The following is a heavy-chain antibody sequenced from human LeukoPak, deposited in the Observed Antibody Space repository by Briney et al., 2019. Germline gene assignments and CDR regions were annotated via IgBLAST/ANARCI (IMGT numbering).Heavy chain of an antibody. Sequence: NASETLSLTCTVPGGSISSYFWSWIRQPPGKGLEWIGYIYYSGSTNYNPSLKSRVTISVDTSKNQFSLKLSSVTAADTAVYYCARERGEYSYGQNRDDYWGQGTLVTVSS. CDR1: GGSISSYF. D-gene: IGHD5-18*01. V-gene: IGHV4-59*12. CDR3: ARERGEYSYGQNRDDY. J-gene: IGHJ4*02. CDR2: IYYSGST.